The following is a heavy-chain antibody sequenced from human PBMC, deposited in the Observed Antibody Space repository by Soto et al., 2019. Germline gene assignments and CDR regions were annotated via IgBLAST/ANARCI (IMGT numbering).Heavy chain of an antibody. D-gene: IGHD2-8*02. J-gene: IGHJ4*02. Sequence: QVQLQQWGAGLLKPSETLSLTCAVYGGSFSGYYWTWIRQPPGTGLEWIGEINHSGSTNYNPSLKSRVTISVYTSKNLFSLKLTSVTAADTAVYYCARDKITGLFDYWGQGTLVTVSS. CDR3: ARDKITGLFDY. CDR2: INHSGST. V-gene: IGHV4-34*01. CDR1: GGSFSGYY.